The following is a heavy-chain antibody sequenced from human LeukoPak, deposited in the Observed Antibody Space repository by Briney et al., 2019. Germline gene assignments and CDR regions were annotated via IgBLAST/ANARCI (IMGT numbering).Heavy chain of an antibody. CDR2: IYWDDDN. Sequence: SGPTLVNPTQTLTLTCTFSGLSHSNSGVGVLWNHQPPGQALECLALIYWDDDNRYSPSLKSRLTITKDTSKNQVVLTMTNMDPVDTATYYCAHSELDTAMDNWGQGTLVTVSS. J-gene: IGHJ4*02. D-gene: IGHD5-18*01. CDR3: AHSELDTAMDN. V-gene: IGHV2-5*02. CDR1: GLSHSNSGVG.